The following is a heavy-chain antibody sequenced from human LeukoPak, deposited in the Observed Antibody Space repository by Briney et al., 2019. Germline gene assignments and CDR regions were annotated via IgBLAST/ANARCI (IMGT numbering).Heavy chain of an antibody. CDR1: GYTLTELS. V-gene: IGHV1-24*01. Sequence: ASVKVSCKVSGYTLTELSMHWVRQAPGKGLEWTGGFDPEDGETIYAQKFQGRVTMTEDTSTDTAYMELSSLRSEDTAVYYCATVPMVRGVINYYYYYGMDVWGQGTTVTVSS. J-gene: IGHJ6*02. CDR2: FDPEDGET. CDR3: ATVPMVRGVINYYYYYGMDV. D-gene: IGHD3-10*01.